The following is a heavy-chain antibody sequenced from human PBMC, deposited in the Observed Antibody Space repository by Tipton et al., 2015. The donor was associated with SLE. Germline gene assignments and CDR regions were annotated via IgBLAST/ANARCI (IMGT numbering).Heavy chain of an antibody. J-gene: IGHJ4*02. V-gene: IGHV4-39*01. CDR1: GGSISSSSYY. CDR2: IYYSGGT. CDR3: ASLRFLEWLSLYYFDY. Sequence: TLSLTCTVSGGSISSSSYYWGWIRQPPGKGLEWIGSIYYSGGTYYNPSLKGRVTLSVDTSKNHFSLKLGSVTAADTAVYYWASLRFLEWLSLYYFDYWGQGTLVTVSS. D-gene: IGHD3-3*01.